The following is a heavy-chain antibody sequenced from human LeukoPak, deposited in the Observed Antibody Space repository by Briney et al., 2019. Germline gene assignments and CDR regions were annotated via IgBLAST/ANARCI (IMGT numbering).Heavy chain of an antibody. D-gene: IGHD2-2*01. CDR1: GFTFSSYG. CDR3: AKGGSTRRRTIDY. CDR2: ISGSGGST. Sequence: GGSLGLSCAASGFTFSSYGMSWVRQAPGKGLEWVSAISGSGGSTYYADSVKGRFTISRDNSKNTLYLQMNSLRAEDTAVYYCAKGGSTRRRTIDYWGQGTLVTVSS. J-gene: IGHJ4*02. V-gene: IGHV3-23*01.